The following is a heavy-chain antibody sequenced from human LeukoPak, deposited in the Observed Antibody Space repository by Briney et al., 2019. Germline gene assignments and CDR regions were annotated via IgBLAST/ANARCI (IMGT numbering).Heavy chain of an antibody. Sequence: SETLSLTCTVSSASMRNTYWSWIRQSAGQGLEWIGRIHSSGSTSYNPSLESRVTMSIDTSKNQFSLELTSVTAADTAVYFCARTVYSDFWRDQRTKSYYYYMDVWGKGTTVTVS. V-gene: IGHV4-4*07. CDR1: SASMRNTY. J-gene: IGHJ6*03. CDR3: ARTVYSDFWRDQRTKSYYYYMDV. CDR2: IHSSGST. D-gene: IGHD3-3*01.